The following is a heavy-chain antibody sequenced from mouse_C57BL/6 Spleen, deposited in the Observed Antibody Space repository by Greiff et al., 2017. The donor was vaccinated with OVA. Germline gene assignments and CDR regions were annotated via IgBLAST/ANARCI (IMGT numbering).Heavy chain of an antibody. CDR3: ARKETYSADFDY. CDR2: IYPGSGST. CDR1: GYTFTSSW. Sequence: QVQLQQPGAELVKPGASVKMSCKASGYTFTSSWITWVQQRPGPGLEWLGDIYPGSGSTNSNEKFKSKATLTVDTSSSTADMQLSSLTSEDSAVYYCARKETYSADFDYWGQGTTLTVSS. V-gene: IGHV1-55*01. D-gene: IGHD2-12*01. J-gene: IGHJ2*01.